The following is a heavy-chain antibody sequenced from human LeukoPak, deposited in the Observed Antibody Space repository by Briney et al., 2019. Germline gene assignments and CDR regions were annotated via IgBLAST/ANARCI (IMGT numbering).Heavy chain of an antibody. CDR2: IYYSGST. D-gene: IGHD6-13*01. CDR1: GGSFSSYY. J-gene: IGHJ4*02. V-gene: IGHV4-59*01. Sequence: SETLSLTCTVSGGSFSSYYWTWLRQPPGKGLEWIGYIYYSGSTDYNPSLKSRVNISVDTSKNQFSLKLSSVSAADTAVYYCARGRLAAAPYFDYWGQGTLVTVSS. CDR3: ARGRLAAAPYFDY.